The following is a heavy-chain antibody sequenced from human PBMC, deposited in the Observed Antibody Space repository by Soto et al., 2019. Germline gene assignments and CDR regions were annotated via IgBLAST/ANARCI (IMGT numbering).Heavy chain of an antibody. J-gene: IGHJ6*02. CDR3: TGGNSGYYYYGMDV. Sequence: GGSLRLSCAASGFTFSSYAMHWVRQAPGKGLEWVAVISYDGSNKYYADSVKGRFTISRDNSKNTLYLQMNSLRAEDTAVYYSTGGNSGYYYYGMDVWGQGTTVTVSS. D-gene: IGHD2-21*02. V-gene: IGHV3-30-3*01. CDR2: ISYDGSNK. CDR1: GFTFSSYA.